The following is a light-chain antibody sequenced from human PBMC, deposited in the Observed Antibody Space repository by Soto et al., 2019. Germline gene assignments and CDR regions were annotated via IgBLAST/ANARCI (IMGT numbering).Light chain of an antibody. V-gene: IGKV3-20*01. CDR1: QSVRDSY. J-gene: IGKJ1*01. Sequence: EIVLTQSPGTLSLSPGERATLSCRASQSVRDSYLAWYQQKPGQAPSLLIYDTSTRATGIPDGFIGSGSGTDFALTISRVEPEDFAMYFCQQYGSSPGTFGQGTKVEIK. CDR2: DTS. CDR3: QQYGSSPGT.